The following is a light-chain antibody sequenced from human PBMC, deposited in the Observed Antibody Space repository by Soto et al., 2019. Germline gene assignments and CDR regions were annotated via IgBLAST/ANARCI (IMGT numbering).Light chain of an antibody. J-gene: IGKJ1*01. Sequence: EIVMTQSPATLSVSPGERATLSCRASQSVSSNLAWYQQKPGQAPRLLIYGASTRATGIPARFSGSGSGTEFTLTISSLQSEAFAVYSCQQYNNWPPWTFGQGTKVEIK. CDR1: QSVSSN. V-gene: IGKV3-15*01. CDR2: GAS. CDR3: QQYNNWPPWT.